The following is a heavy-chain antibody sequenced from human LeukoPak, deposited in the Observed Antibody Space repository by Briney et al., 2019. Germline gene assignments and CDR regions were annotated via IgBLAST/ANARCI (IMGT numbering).Heavy chain of an antibody. D-gene: IGHD5-12*01. CDR1: GFTFSSYN. J-gene: IGHJ4*02. V-gene: IGHV3-21*01. Sequence: PGGSLRLSCAASGFTFSSYNINWVRQPPGKGPEWLSSISTGSNYIYYADSVRGRFTISRDNAINTLYLQMNSLRPDDTALYYCARVVKGGYDYWGQGTRVTVSS. CDR2: ISTGSNYI. CDR3: ARVVKGGYDY.